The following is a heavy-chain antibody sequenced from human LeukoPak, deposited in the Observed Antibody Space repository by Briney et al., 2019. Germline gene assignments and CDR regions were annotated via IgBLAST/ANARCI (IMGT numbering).Heavy chain of an antibody. V-gene: IGHV4-4*02. CDR1: GGSISSSNW. D-gene: IGHD3-10*01. Sequence: SEPLSLTCAVCGGSISSSNWWGRVRPRPGKGLEGIGEIYHSGSTNYNPSLRSRVTISVDKSKNQFSLKLSSVTAADTAVYYCARELGMVRGTIDYWGQGTLVTVSS. CDR3: ARELGMVRGTIDY. J-gene: IGHJ4*02. CDR2: IYHSGST.